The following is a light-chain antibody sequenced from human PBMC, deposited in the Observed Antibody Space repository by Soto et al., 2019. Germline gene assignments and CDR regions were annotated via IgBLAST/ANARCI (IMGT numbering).Light chain of an antibody. CDR1: QSISNY. J-gene: IGKJ4*02. CDR3: QQSYGTPLT. CDR2: AAS. V-gene: IGKV1-39*01. Sequence: DIEMTQSPSSLSASVGDRVTITCRAGQSISNYLNWYQHKPGKVPKLLIYAASSLQSGVPKRFSGSGSGIDFTLPISSLQPEDFATYYCQQSYGTPLTFGGGTKVEIK.